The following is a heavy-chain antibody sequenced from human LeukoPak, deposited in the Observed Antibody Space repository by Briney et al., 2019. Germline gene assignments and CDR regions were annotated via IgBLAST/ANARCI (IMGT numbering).Heavy chain of an antibody. V-gene: IGHV4-59*11. CDR1: GGSMTTHH. CDR2: VFDSGRT. D-gene: IGHD5-18*01. J-gene: IGHJ4*02. Sequence: SETLSLTCIVSGGSMTTHHWNWIRQTPGKGLEWIGYVFDSGRTKENPSLKSRVTLSADTSKNQLSLRLSSVTAADTAVYYCTTIKRGNIFGYFDFWGQGILVTVSS. CDR3: TTIKRGNIFGYFDF.